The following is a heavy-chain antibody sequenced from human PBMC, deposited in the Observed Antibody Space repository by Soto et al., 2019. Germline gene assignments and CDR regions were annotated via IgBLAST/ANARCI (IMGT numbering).Heavy chain of an antibody. CDR2: VKSKVNGETI. CDR1: GFTFNGAW. D-gene: IGHD3-16*01. CDR3: SADRPDWGAYALDY. Sequence: EAPLVESGGGLVESGGSLRLSCAASGFTFNGAWMNWVRQGPGKGVEWVGRVKSKVNGETIDYAAPVKGRFTISRDDSRNAVYLQMNRLGTEDTAMYYWSADRPDWGAYALDYWGQGALVTVAS. J-gene: IGHJ4*02. V-gene: IGHV3-15*07.